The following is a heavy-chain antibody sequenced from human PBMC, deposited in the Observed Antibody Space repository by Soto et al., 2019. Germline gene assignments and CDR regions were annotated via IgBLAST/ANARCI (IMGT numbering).Heavy chain of an antibody. CDR2: ISAYNGNT. Sequence: QDQLVQSGVEVKKPGASVKVSCKASGYSFTNYGITWVRQAPGQGFEWMGWISAYNGNTNYAQKFQGRVTRTTDACRITAYLELRSLRSDDTARYYCARDRGVAPPVAGNTHYYYYMDVWGKGTTVTVSS. CDR3: ARDRGVAPPVAGNTHYYYYMDV. J-gene: IGHJ6*03. CDR1: GYSFTNYG. V-gene: IGHV1-18*01. D-gene: IGHD6-19*01.